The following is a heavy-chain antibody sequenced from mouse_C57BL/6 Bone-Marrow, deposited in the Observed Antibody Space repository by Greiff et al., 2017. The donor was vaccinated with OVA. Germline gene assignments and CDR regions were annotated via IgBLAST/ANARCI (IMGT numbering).Heavy chain of an antibody. Sequence: EVKLVESGPELVKPGASVKISCKASGYSFTGYYMNWVKQSPEKSLEWIGEINPSTGGTTYNQKFKAKATLTVDKSSSTAYMQLKSLTSEDSAVYYCATGFAYWGQGTLVTVSA. CDR2: INPSTGGT. CDR3: ATGFAY. V-gene: IGHV1-42*01. CDR1: GYSFTGYY. J-gene: IGHJ3*01.